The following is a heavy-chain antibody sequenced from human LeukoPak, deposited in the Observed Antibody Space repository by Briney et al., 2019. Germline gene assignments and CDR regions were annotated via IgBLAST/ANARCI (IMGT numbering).Heavy chain of an antibody. CDR1: GFTVSSNY. V-gene: IGHV3-53*01. Sequence: SGGSLRLSCAASGFTVSSNYMSWVRQAPGKGLEWVSVIFSDGSTYYADSVKGRFTISRDNAKNSLYLQMNSLRAEDTAVYYCARKKYGSGSYDYWGQGTLVTVSS. J-gene: IGHJ4*02. CDR2: IFSDGST. D-gene: IGHD3-10*01. CDR3: ARKKYGSGSYDY.